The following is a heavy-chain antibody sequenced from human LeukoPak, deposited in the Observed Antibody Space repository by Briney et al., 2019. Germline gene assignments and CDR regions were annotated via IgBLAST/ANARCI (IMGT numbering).Heavy chain of an antibody. CDR1: GFTFSGSA. CDR2: IGIKANNYAT. CDR3: TGQEYSSSPGDY. V-gene: IGHV3-73*01. J-gene: IGHJ4*02. Sequence: GGSLKLSCAASGFTFSGSAMHWVRQAPGKGLEWVGRIGIKANNYATAYAASVKGRFTISRDDSRNTAYLQMNSLKTEDTAVYYCTGQEYSSSPGDYWGQGTLVTVSS. D-gene: IGHD6-6*01.